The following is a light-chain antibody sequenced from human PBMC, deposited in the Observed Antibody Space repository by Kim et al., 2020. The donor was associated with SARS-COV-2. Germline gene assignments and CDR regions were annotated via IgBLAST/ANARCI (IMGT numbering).Light chain of an antibody. V-gene: IGLV1-40*01. J-gene: IGLJ2*01. CDR3: QSYDSSLSGVV. Sequence: QRVTISCTGSSSNIGAGYDVHWYQQLPGTAHKPLIYGNSNRPSGVPDRFSGSKSGTSASLAITGLQAEDEADYYCQSYDSSLSGVVFGGGTKLTVL. CDR2: GNS. CDR1: SSNIGAGYD.